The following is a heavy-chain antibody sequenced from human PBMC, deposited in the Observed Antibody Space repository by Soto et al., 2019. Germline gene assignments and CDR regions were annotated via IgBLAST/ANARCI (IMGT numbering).Heavy chain of an antibody. Sequence: GGPLRLSCAASGFTFSSYGMHWVRQAPGKGLEWVAVISYDGSNKYYADSVKGRFTISRDNSKNTLYLQMNSLRAEDTAVYYCARHITMIVVVPNDAFDIWGQGTMVTVSS. V-gene: IGHV3-30*03. CDR2: ISYDGSNK. J-gene: IGHJ3*02. CDR1: GFTFSSYG. CDR3: ARHITMIVVVPNDAFDI. D-gene: IGHD3-22*01.